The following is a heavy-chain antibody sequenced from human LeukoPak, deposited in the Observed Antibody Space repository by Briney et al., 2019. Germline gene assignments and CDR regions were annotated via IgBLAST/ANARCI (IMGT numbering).Heavy chain of an antibody. J-gene: IGHJ4*02. CDR3: ARGICSGGSCYSPFDY. Sequence: GASVKVSCKASGYTFTSYDINWVRQATGQGLEWMGWMNPNSGNTGYAQKFQGRVTMTRNTSISTAYMELSSLRSEDTVVYYCARGICSGGSCYSPFDYWGQGTLVTVSS. V-gene: IGHV1-8*01. CDR2: MNPNSGNT. CDR1: GYTFTSYD. D-gene: IGHD2-15*01.